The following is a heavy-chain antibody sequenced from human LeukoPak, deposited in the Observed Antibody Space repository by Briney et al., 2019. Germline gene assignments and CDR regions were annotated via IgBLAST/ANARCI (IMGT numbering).Heavy chain of an antibody. J-gene: IGHJ4*02. CDR3: AKDGGSGGYYVSYYFDY. V-gene: IGHV3-23*01. Sequence: GGSLRLSCAASGFTFSSYAMSWVRQAPGKGLEWVSAISGSGGSTYYADSVKGRFTISRDNSKNTLYLQMNSLRAGDTAVYYCAKDGGSGGYYVSYYFDYWGQGTLVTVSS. CDR1: GFTFSSYA. CDR2: ISGSGGST. D-gene: IGHD1-26*01.